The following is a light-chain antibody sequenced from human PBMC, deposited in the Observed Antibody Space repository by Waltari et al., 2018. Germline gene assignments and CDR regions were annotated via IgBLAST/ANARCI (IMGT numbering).Light chain of an antibody. V-gene: IGLV1-47*01. CDR1: SSNIKNNY. CDR2: RTN. CDR3: AAWDDSLSGLYV. Sequence: QSVLTQPPSASGTPGQRVTISCSGSSSNIKNNYVYWYQQRPGTTPKLLIYRTNQRPSGVPDRFSGSKSGTSASLAISGLRSEDEADYYCAAWDDSLSGLYVFGTGTKVTVL. J-gene: IGLJ1*01.